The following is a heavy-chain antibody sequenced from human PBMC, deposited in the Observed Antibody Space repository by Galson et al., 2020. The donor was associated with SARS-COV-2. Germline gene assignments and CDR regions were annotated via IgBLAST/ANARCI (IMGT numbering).Heavy chain of an antibody. CDR2: IYPGDSGT. Sequence: GESLKISCQGSGYSFTNYWIVWVRQMPGKGLEWMGIIYPGDSGTTYSPSFLGQVSISVDKSISTAYLEWDSLKASDTAMYYCARQQTFYYNSGTYSPPDYWGQGTLVTVSS. V-gene: IGHV5-51*01. CDR1: GYSFTNYW. D-gene: IGHD3-10*01. CDR3: ARQQTFYYNSGTYSPPDY. J-gene: IGHJ4*02.